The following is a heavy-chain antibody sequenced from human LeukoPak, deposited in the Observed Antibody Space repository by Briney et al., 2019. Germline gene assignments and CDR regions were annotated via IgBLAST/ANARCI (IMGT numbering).Heavy chain of an antibody. CDR2: ISSSSSTI. CDR3: ARDLSVVVVAATFDY. J-gene: IGHJ4*02. D-gene: IGHD2-15*01. CDR1: GLTISSYS. V-gene: IGHV3-48*01. Sequence: SGGSLRLSCAASGLTISSYSMNWVRQAPGKGLQWVSYISSSSSTIYYADSVKGRFTISRDNAKNSLYLQMNSLRAEDTAVYYCARDLSVVVVAATFDYWGQGTLVTVSS.